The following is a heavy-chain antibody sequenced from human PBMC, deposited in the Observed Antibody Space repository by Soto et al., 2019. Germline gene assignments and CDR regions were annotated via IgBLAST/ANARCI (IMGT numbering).Heavy chain of an antibody. V-gene: IGHV5-51*01. D-gene: IGHD2-2*01. CDR1: GYRFTSYW. CDR2: IYPGDSET. Sequence: PGESLKISCKGSGYRFTSYWIGWVRQMPGKGPEWMGIIYPGDSETRYSPSFQGQVTISADKSISTAYLQWSSLKASDTAMYYCARQGDCSSTSCYLSDYYYGMDVWGQGTTVTVSS. J-gene: IGHJ6*02. CDR3: ARQGDCSSTSCYLSDYYYGMDV.